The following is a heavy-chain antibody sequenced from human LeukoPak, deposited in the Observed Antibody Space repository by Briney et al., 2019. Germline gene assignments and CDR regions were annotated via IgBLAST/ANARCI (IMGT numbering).Heavy chain of an antibody. V-gene: IGHV1-3*01. Sequence: ASVKVSCKASGYTITSYAMHWVCQALGQRLEWMGWINAGNGNTKYSQKFQGRVTITRDTSASTAYMELSSLRSEDTAVYYCARGTYYYGMDVWGKGTTVTVSS. CDR1: GYTITSYA. CDR2: INAGNGNT. CDR3: ARGTYYYGMDV. J-gene: IGHJ6*04.